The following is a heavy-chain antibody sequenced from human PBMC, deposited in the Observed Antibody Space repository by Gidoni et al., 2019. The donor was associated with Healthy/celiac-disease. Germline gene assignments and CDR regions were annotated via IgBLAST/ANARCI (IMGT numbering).Heavy chain of an antibody. CDR2: INHSGST. D-gene: IGHD3-16*02. V-gene: IGHV4-34*01. J-gene: IGHJ5*02. CDR3: ARGDISRGYDYVWGSYRRNWFDP. CDR1: GGSFSGSY. Sequence: QVQLQQWGAGLLKPSETLSLTCAVYGGSFSGSYWRCIRQPPGTGLEWIGEINHSGSTNYNPSLKRLVTISVDTSKNQFSLKLSSVTAADTAVYYCARGDISRGYDYVWGSYRRNWFDPWGQGTLVTVSS.